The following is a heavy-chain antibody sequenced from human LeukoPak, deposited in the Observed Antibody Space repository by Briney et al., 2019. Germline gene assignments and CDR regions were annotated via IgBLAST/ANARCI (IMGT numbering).Heavy chain of an antibody. CDR3: ARSRSGQY. Sequence: AGGSLRLSCEASGFTFNTYAIYWVRQAPGKGLEWVSYMSSSGSVIYYADSVKGRFTISRDNAKNSLYLQMNNLRVEDTAMYYCARSRSGQYWGQGTLVTVSS. V-gene: IGHV3-48*04. CDR2: MSSSGSVI. J-gene: IGHJ4*02. D-gene: IGHD3-3*01. CDR1: GFTFNTYA.